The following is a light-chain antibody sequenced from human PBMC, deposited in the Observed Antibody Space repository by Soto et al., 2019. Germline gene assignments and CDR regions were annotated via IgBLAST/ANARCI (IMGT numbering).Light chain of an antibody. CDR3: QQRSNWLT. CDR2: EAS. J-gene: IGKJ4*01. Sequence: EIVLTQSPAILSLSPGERATLSCRASQSVSSYLAWYQQKPGQAPRLLIFEASNRATGVPVRFSGSGSGTDFTLTISSLEPEDFAVYYCQQRSNWLTFGGGTKVEIK. V-gene: IGKV3-11*01. CDR1: QSVSSY.